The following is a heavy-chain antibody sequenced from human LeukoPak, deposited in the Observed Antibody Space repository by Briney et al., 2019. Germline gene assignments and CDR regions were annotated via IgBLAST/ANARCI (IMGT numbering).Heavy chain of an antibody. V-gene: IGHV1-2*02. D-gene: IGHD2-15*01. CDR3: ARGEVRACSGGSCYRCWGV. J-gene: IGHJ6*04. Sequence: ASVKVSRKASGYTFTGYYMHWVRQAPGQGLEWMGWINPNSGGTNYAQKFQGRVTMTRDTSISTAYMELSRLRSDDTAVYYCARGEVRACSGGSCYRCWGVWGKGTTVTISS. CDR2: INPNSGGT. CDR1: GYTFTGYY.